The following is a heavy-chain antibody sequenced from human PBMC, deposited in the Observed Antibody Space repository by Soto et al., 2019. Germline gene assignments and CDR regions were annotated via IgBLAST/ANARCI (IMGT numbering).Heavy chain of an antibody. CDR1: GGSICNFY. Sequence: PSETLSLTCTASGGSICNFYWSWIRQPPGKGLEWIGYVYYTGSTSYNPSLKRRVTFSADSSRGQFSLRLNSVTAADTAVYYCARTVLGPDLLADSFVDYYYYMDVWGQGTTVTVSS. CDR2: VYYTGST. V-gene: IGHV4-59*08. D-gene: IGHD3-9*01. CDR3: ARTVLGPDLLADSFVDYYYYMDV. J-gene: IGHJ6*03.